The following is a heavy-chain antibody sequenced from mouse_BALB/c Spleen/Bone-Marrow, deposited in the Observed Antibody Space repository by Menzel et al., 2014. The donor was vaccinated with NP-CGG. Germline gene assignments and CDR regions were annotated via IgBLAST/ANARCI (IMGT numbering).Heavy chain of an antibody. CDR3: VRAYGSSYAMDY. CDR2: ISSGGNYT. Sequence: EVKLEESGGGLVKPGGSLKLSRAASGFTFSSYAMSWVRQSPEKRLEWVAEISSGGNYTYYPDTVTGRFTISRDNAKNILYLEMSSLRSDDTAMYYCVRAYGSSYAMDYWGQGTSVTVSS. CDR1: GFTFSSYA. V-gene: IGHV5-9-4*01. D-gene: IGHD1-1*01. J-gene: IGHJ4*01.